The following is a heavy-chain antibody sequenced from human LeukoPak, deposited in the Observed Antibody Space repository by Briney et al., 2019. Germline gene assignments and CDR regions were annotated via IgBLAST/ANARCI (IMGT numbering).Heavy chain of an antibody. D-gene: IGHD5-12*01. CDR3: AKSSFSLVATAPDY. J-gene: IGHJ4*02. CDR1: GFTFSSYG. V-gene: IGHV3-30*18. Sequence: GGPLRLSCAASGFTFSSYGMHWVRQAPGKGLEWVAVISYDGSNKYYADSVKGRFTISRDNSKNTLYLQMNSLRAEDTAVYYCAKSSFSLVATAPDYWGQGTLVTVSS. CDR2: ISYDGSNK.